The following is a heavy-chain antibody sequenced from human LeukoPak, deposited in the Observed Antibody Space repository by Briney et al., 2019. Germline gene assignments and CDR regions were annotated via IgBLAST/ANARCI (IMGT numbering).Heavy chain of an antibody. Sequence: SVKVSCKASGGTFSSYAISWVRQAPGQGLEWMGRIIPIFGTANYAQKFQGRVTITTDESTSTAYMELSSLRSEDTAVYYCARDKSYGRGAFDYWGQGTLVTVPS. CDR2: IIPIFGTA. J-gene: IGHJ4*02. D-gene: IGHD5-18*01. V-gene: IGHV1-69*05. CDR3: ARDKSYGRGAFDY. CDR1: GGTFSSYA.